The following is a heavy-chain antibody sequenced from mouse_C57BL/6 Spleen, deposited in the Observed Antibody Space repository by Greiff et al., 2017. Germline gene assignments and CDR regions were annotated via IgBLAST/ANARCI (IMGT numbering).Heavy chain of an antibody. Sequence: QVQLQQPGAELVKPGASVKLSCKASGYTFTSYWMHWVKQRPGRGLEWIGRIDPNSGGTKYNEKFKSKATLTVDKPSSTAYMQLSSLTAEDYAVYYCARSKADNCDGAMDYWGQGTSVTVSS. D-gene: IGHD4-1*01. CDR1: GYTFTSYW. CDR3: ARSKADNCDGAMDY. CDR2: IDPNSGGT. V-gene: IGHV1-72*01. J-gene: IGHJ4*01.